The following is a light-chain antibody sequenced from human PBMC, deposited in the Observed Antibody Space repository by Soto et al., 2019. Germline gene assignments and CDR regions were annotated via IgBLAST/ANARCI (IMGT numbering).Light chain of an antibody. CDR1: SSNIGKNY. CDR3: SSYTTSSPL. Sequence: QSVLTQPPSVSAAPGQKVTISCSGGSSNIGKNYVSWYQQHPGKAPKLMIYEVSNRPSGVSNRFSGSKSGNTASLTISGLQAEDEAEYYCSSYTTSSPLFGGGTKLTVL. CDR2: EVS. J-gene: IGLJ2*01. V-gene: IGLV2-14*01.